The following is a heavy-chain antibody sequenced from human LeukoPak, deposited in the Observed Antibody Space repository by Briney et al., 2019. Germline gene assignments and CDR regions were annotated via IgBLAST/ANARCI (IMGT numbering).Heavy chain of an antibody. Sequence: SETLSLTCTVSGGSISSYYWSWIRQPPGKGLEWIGYIYYSGSTNYNPSLKSRVTISVDTSKNQFSLKLGSVTAADTAVYYCARRALTTTSYNWFDPWGQGTLVTVSS. J-gene: IGHJ5*02. D-gene: IGHD4-11*01. CDR1: GGSISSYY. CDR3: ARRALTTTSYNWFDP. V-gene: IGHV4-59*08. CDR2: IYYSGST.